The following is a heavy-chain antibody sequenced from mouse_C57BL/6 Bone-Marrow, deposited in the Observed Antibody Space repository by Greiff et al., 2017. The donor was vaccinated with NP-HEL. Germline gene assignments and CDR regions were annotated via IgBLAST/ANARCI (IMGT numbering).Heavy chain of an antibody. CDR3: AKNWRLTGTVFAY. CDR1: GFSLTSYG. D-gene: IGHD4-1*01. V-gene: IGHV2-4*01. J-gene: IGHJ3*01. Sequence: QVQLQQSGPGLVQPSQSLSITCTVSGFSLTSYGVHWVRQPPGKGLEWLGVIWSGGSTDYNAAFISSLSISKDNTKSQVFFKMNSLQADDTAIYYSAKNWRLTGTVFAYWGQGTLVTVSA. CDR2: IWSGGST.